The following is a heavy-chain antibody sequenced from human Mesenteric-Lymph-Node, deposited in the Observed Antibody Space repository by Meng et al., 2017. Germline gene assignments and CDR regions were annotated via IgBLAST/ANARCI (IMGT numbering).Heavy chain of an antibody. D-gene: IGHD7-27*01. V-gene: IGHV4-39*01. Sequence: QRRLQESGPGLLKPSGTRSLPCTVSGGSISSSSYYWGWIRQPPGKGLEWIGSIYYSGSTYYNPSLKSRVTISVDTSKNQFSLKLSSVTAADTAVYYCASPLGILGIVDLWGRGTLVTVSS. CDR2: IYYSGST. CDR1: GGSISSSSYY. CDR3: ASPLGILGIVDL. J-gene: IGHJ2*01.